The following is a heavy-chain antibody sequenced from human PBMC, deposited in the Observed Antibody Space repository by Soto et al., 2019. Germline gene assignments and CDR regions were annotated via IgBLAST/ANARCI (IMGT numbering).Heavy chain of an antibody. CDR2: MNPNSGNT. CDR3: ARVPYYDFWSGSLNGMDV. Sequence: ASVKVSCKASGYTFTSYDINWVRQATGQGLEWMGWMNPNSGNTGYAQKFQGRVTMTRNTSISTAYMELSSLRSEDTAVYYCARVPYYDFWSGSLNGMDVWGQGTTVTVSS. CDR1: GYTFTSYD. V-gene: IGHV1-8*01. J-gene: IGHJ6*02. D-gene: IGHD3-3*01.